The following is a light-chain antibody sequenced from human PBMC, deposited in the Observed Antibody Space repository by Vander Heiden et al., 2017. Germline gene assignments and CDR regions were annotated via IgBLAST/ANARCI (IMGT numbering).Light chain of an antibody. CDR2: AAS. V-gene: IGKV1-39*01. Sequence: DYQMTQSPPSLSASVGDRVTITCRASQNIRNYLNWYQKKPGEAPTVLILAASTLNRGVPSRGSGSGSGTDFTLTISGLQPEDSATYYCQQTYNTWWTFGQGTKVEV. CDR1: QNIRNY. CDR3: QQTYNTWWT. J-gene: IGKJ1*01.